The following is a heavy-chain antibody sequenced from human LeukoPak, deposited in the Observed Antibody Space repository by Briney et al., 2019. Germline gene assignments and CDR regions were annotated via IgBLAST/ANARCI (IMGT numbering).Heavy chain of an antibody. CDR3: ATAPYDSIGIFDY. Sequence: GGSLRLSCAASGFTFDDYAMHWVRQAPGKGLECVSLISWDGDSTYYSDSVKGRFTISRDNNKNSLYLQMNSLRTEDTALYYCATAPYDSIGIFDYWGQGTLGTVSA. CDR1: GFTFDDYA. CDR2: ISWDGDST. V-gene: IGHV3-43D*03. D-gene: IGHD3-22*01. J-gene: IGHJ4*02.